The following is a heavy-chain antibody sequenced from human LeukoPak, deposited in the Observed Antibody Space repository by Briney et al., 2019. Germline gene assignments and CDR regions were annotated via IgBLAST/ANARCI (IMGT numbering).Heavy chain of an antibody. Sequence: SETLSLTCTVSGGSISSGSYYWSWIRQPAGKGLEWIGRIYTSGSTNYNPSLKSRVTIPVDTSKNQFSLKLSSVTAADTAVYYCARFTFGGVIVPSWGQGTLVTVSS. D-gene: IGHD3-16*02. CDR3: ARFTFGGVIVPS. V-gene: IGHV4-61*02. CDR1: GGSISSGSYY. CDR2: IYTSGST. J-gene: IGHJ4*02.